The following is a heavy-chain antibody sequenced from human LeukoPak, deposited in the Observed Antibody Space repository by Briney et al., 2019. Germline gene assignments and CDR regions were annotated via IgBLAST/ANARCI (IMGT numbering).Heavy chain of an antibody. CDR3: QKAAYEI. D-gene: IGHD6-25*01. CDR2: IRYDGSNK. Sequence: GGSLRLSCAASGFTFTSYGMHWVRQAPGKGLEWVGFIRYDGSNKYYADSVKGRFTISRDNSKNTLYLQMNSLRAEDTAVFYKQKAAYEIWGQGTLVTVSS. V-gene: IGHV3-30*02. CDR1: GFTFTSYG. J-gene: IGHJ4*02.